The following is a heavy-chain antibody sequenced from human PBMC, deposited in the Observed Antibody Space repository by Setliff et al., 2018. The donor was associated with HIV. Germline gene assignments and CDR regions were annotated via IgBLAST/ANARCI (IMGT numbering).Heavy chain of an antibody. D-gene: IGHD1-1*01. Sequence: SETLSLTCAVSGYSISSGYYWNWIRQPPGKGLEWIGSIYHSESTYYNPSLKSRVTISVDTSKNHFSLKLRSVTAADTAVYYCAQLGMVDDFDYWGQGTLVTVSS. CDR3: AQLGMVDDFDY. CDR1: GYSISSGYY. V-gene: IGHV4-38-2*01. J-gene: IGHJ4*02. CDR2: IYHSEST.